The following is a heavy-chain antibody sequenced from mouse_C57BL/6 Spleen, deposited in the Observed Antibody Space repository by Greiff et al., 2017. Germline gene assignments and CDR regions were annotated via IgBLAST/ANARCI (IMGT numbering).Heavy chain of an antibody. CDR2: MYPGDGDT. CDR3: ARCYYGRSSYWYFDV. J-gene: IGHJ1*03. D-gene: IGHD1-1*01. CDR1: GYAFSSSW. Sequence: VQRVESGPELVKPGASVKISCKASGYAFSSSWMNWVKQRPGKGLEWIGRMYPGDGDTNSNGKFKGKATLTADKSSSTAYMQLSSLTAEDSAVYFCARCYYGRSSYWYFDVWGKGTTVTVSS. V-gene: IGHV1-82*01.